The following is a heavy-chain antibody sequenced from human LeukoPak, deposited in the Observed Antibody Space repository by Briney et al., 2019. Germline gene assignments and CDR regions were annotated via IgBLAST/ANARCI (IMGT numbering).Heavy chain of an antibody. V-gene: IGHV3-23*01. J-gene: IGHJ4*02. CDR1: RS. D-gene: IGHD3-9*01. Sequence: GGSLRLSCAASRSMSWVRQAPGKGLEWVSAISGSGIGTYYADSVQGRFTISRDNSRNTLYLEMNSLRAEDTAVYYCASHGILTGLPDYWGQGTLVTVSS. CDR3: ASHGILTGLPDY. CDR2: ISGSGIGT.